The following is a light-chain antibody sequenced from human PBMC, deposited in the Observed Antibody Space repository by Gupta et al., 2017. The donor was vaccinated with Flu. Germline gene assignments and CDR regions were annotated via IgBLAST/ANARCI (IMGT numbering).Light chain of an antibody. CDR1: QGLLYTMLYEY. CDR2: LGP. V-gene: IGKV2-28*01. Sequence: STCRSSQGLLYTMLYEYFDWDLKKPVQSPQLLSYLGPNRASGVPDRCSGSVAGTEFTLKISRVEAEDVGVYFCMQALQAPRTFGQGTKVEIK. J-gene: IGKJ1*01. CDR3: MQALQAPRT.